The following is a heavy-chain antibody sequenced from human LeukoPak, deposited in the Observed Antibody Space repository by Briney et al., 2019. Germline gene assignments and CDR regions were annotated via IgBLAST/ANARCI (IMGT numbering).Heavy chain of an antibody. CDR2: VKKDGSEK. Sequence: PGGSLRLSCTASGFIFSGSWMAWIRQAPGKGLEWVAIVKKDGSEKYYVDSMKGRFTISRDNAKNSLFLQMNSLRAEDTAIYYCTTDTWYSAGHWGQGTLVTVSS. J-gene: IGHJ4*02. CDR1: GFIFSGSW. D-gene: IGHD2-15*01. V-gene: IGHV3-7*03. CDR3: TTDTWYSAGH.